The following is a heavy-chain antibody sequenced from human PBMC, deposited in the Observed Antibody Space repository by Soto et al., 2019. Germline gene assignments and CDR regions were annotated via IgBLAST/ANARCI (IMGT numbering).Heavy chain of an antibody. D-gene: IGHD2-15*01. CDR2: INAGNGNT. J-gene: IGHJ6*03. V-gene: IGHV1-3*01. CDR1: GYTLTSYA. CDR3: ARDLACSGGSCYSFYYYYYMDV. Sequence: ASVKVSCKASGYTLTSYAMHWVRQAPGQRLEWMGWINAGNGNTKYSQKFQGRVTITRDTSASTAYMELSSLRSEDTAVYYCARDLACSGGSCYSFYYYYYMDVWGKGTTVTVSS.